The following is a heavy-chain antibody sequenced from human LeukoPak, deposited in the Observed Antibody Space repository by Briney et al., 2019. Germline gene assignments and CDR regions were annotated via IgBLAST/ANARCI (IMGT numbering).Heavy chain of an antibody. CDR1: GFTFSNYG. J-gene: IGHJ4*02. CDR3: ARDYYGSGTYYTPPQASGY. D-gene: IGHD3-10*01. CDR2: ISDSGDST. V-gene: IGHV3-23*01. Sequence: GGSLRLSCAASGFTFSNYGMRWVRQAPGKGLEWVSGISDSGDSTYYADSVKGRFTISRDHSDNALFLQMNSLRAEDTAVYFCARDYYGSGTYYTPPQASGYWGQGTLVTVSS.